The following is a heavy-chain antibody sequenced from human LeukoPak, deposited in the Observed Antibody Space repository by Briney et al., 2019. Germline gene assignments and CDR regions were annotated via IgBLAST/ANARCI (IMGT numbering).Heavy chain of an antibody. V-gene: IGHV3-23*01. J-gene: IGHJ3*02. CDR3: AAQWLFLGTFDI. D-gene: IGHD3-22*01. CDR1: GFTFSAYA. Sequence: GGSLRPSCAGTGFTFSAYAMSWVRQAPGKGLEWVSAISGDGPTTYYADSVKGRFTTSRDNSENTLFLQMSSLRADDTAVYYCAAQWLFLGTFDIWGQGTTVTVSS. CDR2: ISGDGPTT.